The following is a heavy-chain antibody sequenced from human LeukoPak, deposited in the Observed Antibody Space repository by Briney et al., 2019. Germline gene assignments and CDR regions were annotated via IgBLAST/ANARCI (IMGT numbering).Heavy chain of an antibody. CDR2: IYWNDDK. V-gene: IGHV2-5*01. J-gene: IGHJ5*02. CDR3: AHRQPLSWYDILTGYYNRGLRQTLEVNWFDP. Sequence: SGPTLVKPTQTLTLTCTFSGFSLSTSGVGVGWIRQPPGKALEWLALIYWNDDKRYSPSLKSRLTITKDTSKNQVVLTMTNMDPVDTATYYCAHRQPLSWYDILTGYYNRGLRQTLEVNWFDPWGQGTLVTVSS. CDR1: GFSLSTSGVG. D-gene: IGHD3-9*01.